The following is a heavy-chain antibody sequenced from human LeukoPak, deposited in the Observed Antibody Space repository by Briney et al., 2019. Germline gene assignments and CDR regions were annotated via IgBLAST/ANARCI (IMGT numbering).Heavy chain of an antibody. CDR2: IRSDGSIK. V-gene: IGHV3-30*02. CDR3: AKDLPAAYFDS. CDR1: GFTFSSYG. Sequence: GGSLRLFCAASGFTFSSYGMHWVRQAPGKGLEWVAFIRSDGSIKYYADSVKGRFTISRDNSENTLHLQMNSLRAEDTAVYYCAKDLPAAYFDSWGQGTLVTVSS. D-gene: IGHD2-2*01. J-gene: IGHJ4*02.